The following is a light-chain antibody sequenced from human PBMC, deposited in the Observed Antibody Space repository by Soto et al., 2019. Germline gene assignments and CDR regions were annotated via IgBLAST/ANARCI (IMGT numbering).Light chain of an antibody. Sequence: EIVMTQSPATLSVTPGERATLSCRASHSVSSNLAWFQQKPGQAPRLLIYAAATRATGISARFSGSGSGTEFTLDISSLQSGEIAIYYCQHYHSWPLNVTFGQGTRL. CDR3: QHYHSWPLNVT. CDR2: AAA. V-gene: IGKV3-15*01. CDR1: HSVSSN. J-gene: IGKJ5*01.